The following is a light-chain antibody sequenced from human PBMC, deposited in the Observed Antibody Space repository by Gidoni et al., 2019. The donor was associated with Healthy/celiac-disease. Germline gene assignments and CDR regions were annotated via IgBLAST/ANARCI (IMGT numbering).Light chain of an antibody. J-gene: IGKJ1*01. CDR1: QSVSSSY. Sequence: EIVFTHSPGSLSLSPGERATLSCTASQSVSSSYLAWYQQKPGQAPRLLIYGASSRATGIPDRFSGSGSGTDFTLTISRLEPEEFAVYYCQQYGSSPRTFGQGTKVEIK. CDR2: GAS. CDR3: QQYGSSPRT. V-gene: IGKV3-20*01.